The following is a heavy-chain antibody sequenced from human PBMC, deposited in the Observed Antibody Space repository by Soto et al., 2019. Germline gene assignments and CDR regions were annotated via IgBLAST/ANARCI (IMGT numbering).Heavy chain of an antibody. D-gene: IGHD3-3*01. J-gene: IGHJ3*02. Sequence: VQSGAVVKKPGASVTVSCSASGYPVTAYYMHWVRQAPGRGLEWMGGINPATGAAKYTQTLQGRVTMTRDTSTSTVFMELSGLTSEDTAVFYCARGGGVGVAGSAAFDMWGQGTLVTVSS. CDR2: INPATGAA. V-gene: IGHV1-2*02. CDR1: GYPVTAYY. CDR3: ARGGGVGVAGSAAFDM.